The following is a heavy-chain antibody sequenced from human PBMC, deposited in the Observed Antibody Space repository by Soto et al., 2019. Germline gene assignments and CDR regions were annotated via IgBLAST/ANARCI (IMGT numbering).Heavy chain of an antibody. D-gene: IGHD3-10*01. CDR1: GFTFSSYA. V-gene: IGHV3-23*01. Sequence: GGSLRLSCAASGFTFSSYAMSWVRQAPGKGLEWVSAISGSGGNTYYADSVKGRFTISRDNSKNTLYLQMNSLRAEDTAVYYCAKDRASDMVRGEATWFDPWGQGTLVTVSS. CDR2: ISGSGGNT. J-gene: IGHJ5*02. CDR3: AKDRASDMVRGEATWFDP.